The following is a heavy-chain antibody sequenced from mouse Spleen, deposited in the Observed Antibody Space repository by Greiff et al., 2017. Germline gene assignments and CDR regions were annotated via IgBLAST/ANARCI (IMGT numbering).Heavy chain of an antibody. D-gene: IGHD2-1*01. Sequence: EVKLVESGGGLVKPGGSLKLSCAASGFTFSSYAMSWVRQTPEKRLEWVASISSGGSTYYPDSVKGRFTISRDNARNILYLQMSSLRSEDTAMYYCARSGGNYVGWYFDVWGAGTTVTVSS. CDR1: GFTFSSYA. CDR3: ARSGGNYVGWYFDV. J-gene: IGHJ1*01. V-gene: IGHV5-6-5*01. CDR2: ISSGGST.